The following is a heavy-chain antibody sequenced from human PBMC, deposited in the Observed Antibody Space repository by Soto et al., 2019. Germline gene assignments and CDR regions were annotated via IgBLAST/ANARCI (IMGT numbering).Heavy chain of an antibody. Sequence: ASVKVSCKASGNTFASYGISWVRQAPGQGLGWMGWISPYNGDTEYSQKLQDRLTMTTDTSASTAYVELRNLRSDDTAVYYCARLPKSCFYYYGIDVWGQGTTVTVSS. CDR1: GNTFASYG. D-gene: IGHD2-15*01. CDR2: ISPYNGDT. J-gene: IGHJ6*02. CDR3: ARLPKSCFYYYGIDV. V-gene: IGHV1-18*01.